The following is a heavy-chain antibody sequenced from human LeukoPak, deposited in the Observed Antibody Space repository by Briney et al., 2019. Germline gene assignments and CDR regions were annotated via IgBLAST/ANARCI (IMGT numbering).Heavy chain of an antibody. CDR1: GGSISSYY. CDR2: VYTSGST. Sequence: LETLSLTCTVSGGSISSYYWSWIRQPAGKGLEWIGRVYTSGSTNYNPSLQSRVTMSVDTSKNQFSLKLSSVTAADMAVYYCARGPDGSGSYWFDPWGQGTLVTVSS. CDR3: ARGPDGSGSYWFDP. V-gene: IGHV4-4*07. J-gene: IGHJ5*02. D-gene: IGHD3-10*01.